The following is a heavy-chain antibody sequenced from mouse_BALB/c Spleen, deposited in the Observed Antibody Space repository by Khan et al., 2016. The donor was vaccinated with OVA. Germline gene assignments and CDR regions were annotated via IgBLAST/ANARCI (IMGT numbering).Heavy chain of an antibody. D-gene: IGHD1-1*01. CDR1: GYSITSDYA. J-gene: IGHJ2*01. CDR3: ARSVTITTVVATDFDY. CDR2: ISYSGRT. Sequence: EVQLQESGPGLVKPSQSLSLTCTVTGYSITSDYAWNWIRQFPGNKLEWMGYISYSGRTSYNPSLKSRISITRDTSKHQFFLQLNSVTTEDTATDYWARSVTITTVVATDFDYWGQGTTLTVSS. V-gene: IGHV3-2*02.